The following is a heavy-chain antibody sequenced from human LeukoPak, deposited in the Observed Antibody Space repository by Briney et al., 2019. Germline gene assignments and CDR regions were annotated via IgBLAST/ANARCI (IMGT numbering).Heavy chain of an antibody. CDR2: IYYSGST. Sequence: PETLSLTCTVSGGSISSSSYYWGWIRQPPGKGLEWIGSIYYSGSTYYNPSLKSRVTISVDTSKNQFSLKLSSVTAADTAVYYCARHRRYSSSYYNWFDPWGQGTLVTVSS. CDR3: ARHRRYSSSYYNWFDP. V-gene: IGHV4-39*01. D-gene: IGHD6-13*01. J-gene: IGHJ5*02. CDR1: GGSISSSSYY.